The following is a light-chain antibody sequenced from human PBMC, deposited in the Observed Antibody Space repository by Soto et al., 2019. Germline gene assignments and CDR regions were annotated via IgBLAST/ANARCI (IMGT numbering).Light chain of an antibody. CDR1: SSDVGGYNY. CDR3: SSFASSIPLV. V-gene: IGLV2-14*03. J-gene: IGLJ2*01. Sequence: QYVLTQPASVSGSPGQSITISCTGTSSDVGGYNYVSWYQQHPGKAPKLLICDVTNRPSGVSNRFSGSKSGNTASLTISGLQTEDEADYYCSSFASSIPLVFGGGTKLTVL. CDR2: DVT.